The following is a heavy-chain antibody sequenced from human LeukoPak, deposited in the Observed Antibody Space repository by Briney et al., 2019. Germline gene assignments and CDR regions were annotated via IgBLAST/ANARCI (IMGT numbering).Heavy chain of an antibody. Sequence: EASVKVSCTASGYTFTSYGISWVRQAPGQGLEWMGWISAYNGNTNYAQKLQGRVTMTTDTSTSTAYMELRSLRSDDTAVYYCARDRGQWHPERYFDYWGQGTLVTVSS. CDR2: ISAYNGNT. J-gene: IGHJ4*02. V-gene: IGHV1-18*01. CDR3: ARDRGQWHPERYFDY. CDR1: GYTFTSYG. D-gene: IGHD6-19*01.